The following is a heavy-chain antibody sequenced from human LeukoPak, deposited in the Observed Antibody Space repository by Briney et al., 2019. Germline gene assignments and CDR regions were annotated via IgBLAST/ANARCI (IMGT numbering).Heavy chain of an antibody. Sequence: PSETLSLTCTVSGGSVSDYYWSWIRQSPGKGLEWIGYIYYTGTSYNPSLKSRVTISVDTSKNQFSLKLSSVTAADTAVYYCARGVGAANFDYWGQGTLVTVSS. D-gene: IGHD1-26*01. J-gene: IGHJ4*02. CDR2: IYYTGT. V-gene: IGHV4-59*02. CDR1: GGSVSDYY. CDR3: ARGVGAANFDY.